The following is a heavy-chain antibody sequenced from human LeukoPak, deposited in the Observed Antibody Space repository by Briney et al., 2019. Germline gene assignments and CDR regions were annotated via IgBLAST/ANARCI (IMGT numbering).Heavy chain of an antibody. V-gene: IGHV3-20*01. Sequence: PGGSLRLSCAASGFSDAWMSWVRQAPGKGLEWVSGINWNGGSTGYADSVKGRFTISRDNAKNSLYLQMNSLRAEDTALYHCARALWFGDPPDYWGQGTLVTVSS. CDR3: ARALWFGDPPDY. CDR1: GFSDAW. D-gene: IGHD3-10*01. CDR2: INWNGGST. J-gene: IGHJ4*02.